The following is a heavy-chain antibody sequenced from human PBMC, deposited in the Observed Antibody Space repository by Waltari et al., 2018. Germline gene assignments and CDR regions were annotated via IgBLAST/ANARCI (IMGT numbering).Heavy chain of an antibody. Sequence: QVQLVESGGGVVQPGGSLRLSCAASGFTFSGCGMHWVRQAPGKGREWVAVRWYDGSNKYYADSVKGRFTISRDNSKNTLYLQMNSLRAEDTAMYYCAKVLRGSRALVDYWGQGTLVTVSS. CDR3: AKVLRGSRALVDY. J-gene: IGHJ4*02. V-gene: IGHV3-30*02. D-gene: IGHD3-16*01. CDR1: GFTFSGCG. CDR2: RWYDGSNK.